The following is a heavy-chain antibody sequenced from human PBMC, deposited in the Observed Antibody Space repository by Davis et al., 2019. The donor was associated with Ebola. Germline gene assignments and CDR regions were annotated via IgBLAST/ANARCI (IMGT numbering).Heavy chain of an antibody. Sequence: PSRTLSLTCAVYGGSSSGYYWSWIRQPPGKGLEWIGEINHSGSTNYNPSLKSRVTISVDTSKNQFSLKLSSVTAEDTAVYYCARGRSYYDFWSGYYYWGQGTLVTVAS. V-gene: IGHV4-34*01. CDR3: ARGRSYYDFWSGYYY. J-gene: IGHJ4*02. CDR1: GGSSSGYY. CDR2: INHSGST. D-gene: IGHD3-3*01.